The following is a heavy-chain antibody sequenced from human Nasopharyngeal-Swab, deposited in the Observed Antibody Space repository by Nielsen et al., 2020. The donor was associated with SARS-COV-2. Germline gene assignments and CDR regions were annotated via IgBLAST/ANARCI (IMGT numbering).Heavy chain of an antibody. V-gene: IGHV4-39*07. CDR2: IYYSGST. CDR3: ARDYDRWLVFDY. J-gene: IGHJ4*02. CDR1: GGSISSSSYY. Sequence: ESLRLSCTVSGGSISSSSYYWGWIRQPPGKGLEWIGSIYYSGSTYYNPSLKSRVTISVDTSKNQFSLKLSSVTAADTAVYYCARDYDRWLVFDYWGQGTLVTVSS. D-gene: IGHD6-19*01.